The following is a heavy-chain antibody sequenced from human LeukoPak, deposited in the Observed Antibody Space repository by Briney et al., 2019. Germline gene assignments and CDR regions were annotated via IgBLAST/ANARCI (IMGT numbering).Heavy chain of an antibody. D-gene: IGHD1-26*01. J-gene: IGHJ4*02. CDR2: IHGSGGST. CDR3: AKGLVVGSTPGFDY. CDR1: GFTFSNYA. V-gene: IGHV3-23*01. Sequence: PGGSLRLSCAASGFTFSNYAMSWVRQAPGKGLEWVSIIHGSGGSTYYADSVKGRFTISRDNSKNTLYLQMNSLRAEDTAVYYCAKGLVVGSTPGFDYWGQGTLVTVSS.